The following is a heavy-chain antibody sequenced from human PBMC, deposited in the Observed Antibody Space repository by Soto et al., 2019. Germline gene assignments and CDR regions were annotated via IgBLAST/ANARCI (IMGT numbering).Heavy chain of an antibody. CDR2: INPNSGGT. Sequence: QVQLVQSGAEVKKPGASVKVSCKASGYTFTGYYMHWVRQAPGQGLEWMGWINPNSGGTNYAQTFQGWVTMPRETSISTAYMELSRLRSDDTSVDYCARDQVGARDAFAIWGQGTMVTVSS. CDR3: ARDQVGARDAFAI. V-gene: IGHV1-2*04. J-gene: IGHJ3*02. D-gene: IGHD1-26*01. CDR1: GYTFTGYY.